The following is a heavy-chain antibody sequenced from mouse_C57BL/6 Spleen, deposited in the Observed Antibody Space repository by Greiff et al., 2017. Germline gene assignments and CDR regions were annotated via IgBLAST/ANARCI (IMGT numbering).Heavy chain of an antibody. J-gene: IGHJ4*01. Sequence: QVQLQQPGAELVKPGASVKLSCKASGYTFTSYWMHWVKQRPGQGLEWIGMIHPNSGSTNYNEKFKSKATLTVDKSSSTAYMQLSSLTSEDSAVYYCARSPYDYDEQNYWGQGTSVTVSS. CDR1: GYTFTSYW. CDR3: ARSPYDYDEQNY. V-gene: IGHV1-64*01. CDR2: IHPNSGST. D-gene: IGHD2-4*01.